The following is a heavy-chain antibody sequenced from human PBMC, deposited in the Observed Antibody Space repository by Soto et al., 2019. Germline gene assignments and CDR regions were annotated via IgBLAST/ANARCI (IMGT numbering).Heavy chain of an antibody. CDR2: IIPIFGTA. CDR3: ARDYCSSTSCSGYYYYGMDV. Sequence: ASVKVSCKASGGTFSSYAISWVRQAPGQGLEWMGGIIPIFGTANYAQKFQGRVTITADESTSTAYMELSSLRSEDTAVYYCARDYCSSTSCSGYYYYGMDVWGQGTTVTVSS. J-gene: IGHJ6*02. D-gene: IGHD2-2*01. V-gene: IGHV1-69*13. CDR1: GGTFSSYA.